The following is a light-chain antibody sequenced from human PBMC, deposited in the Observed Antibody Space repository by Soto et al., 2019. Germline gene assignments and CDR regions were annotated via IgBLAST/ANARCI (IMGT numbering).Light chain of an antibody. CDR2: DAS. V-gene: IGKV3-20*01. CDR3: YQYDSSPWT. J-gene: IGKJ1*01. Sequence: EVVVTQSPATLSLSPGETATLSCRASQTVRNNYLAWYQQKPGQAPRLLIYDASSRATGIPDRFSGSGSGTDFTLTISRLEPEDFAVYFCYQYDSSPWTFGQGTKVDIK. CDR1: QTVRNNY.